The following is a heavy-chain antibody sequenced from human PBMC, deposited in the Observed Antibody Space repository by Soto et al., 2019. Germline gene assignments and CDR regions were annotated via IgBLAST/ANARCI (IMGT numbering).Heavy chain of an antibody. CDR2: IKQDGSEK. CDR3: ARDLKYCSGGSCYFDAFDI. V-gene: IGHV3-7*01. Sequence: EVQLVESGGGLVQPGGSLRLSCAASGFTFSSYWMSWVRQAPGKGLEWVANIKQDGSEKYYVDSVKGRFTISRDNAKNSLYLQMNSRRAEDTAVYYCARDLKYCSGGSCYFDAFDIWGQGTMVTVSS. CDR1: GFTFSSYW. J-gene: IGHJ3*02. D-gene: IGHD2-15*01.